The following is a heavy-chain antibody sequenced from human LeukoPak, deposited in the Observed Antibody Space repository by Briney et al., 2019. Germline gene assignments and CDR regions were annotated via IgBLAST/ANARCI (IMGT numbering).Heavy chain of an antibody. J-gene: IGHJ6*02. D-gene: IGHD1-26*01. CDR2: ISYNGGST. V-gene: IGHV3-9*01. CDR1: GFTFDDYG. Sequence: GGSLRLSCAASGFTFDDYGMHWVRQPPGKGLEWVSGISYNGGSTDYADSVKGRFTISRDNAKNSLYLQMSTLRPEDTALYSCAKHLRATNIYYFYGLDVWGQGTTVTVSS. CDR3: AKHLRATNIYYFYGLDV.